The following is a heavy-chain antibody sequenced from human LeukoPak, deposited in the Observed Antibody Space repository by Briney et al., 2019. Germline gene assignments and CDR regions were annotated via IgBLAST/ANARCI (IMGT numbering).Heavy chain of an antibody. CDR2: MNPNSDNT. J-gene: IGHJ6*02. V-gene: IGHV1-8*02. Sequence: ASVKVSCKASGGTFSSYAISWVRQATGQGLEWLGWMNPNSDNTGYAQKFQGRVTMTRNTSTSTAYMELSSLRSEDTAVYYCARRYCSSTSCLYYGMDVWGQGTTVTVSS. CDR3: ARRYCSSTSCLYYGMDV. D-gene: IGHD2-2*01. CDR1: GGTFSSYA.